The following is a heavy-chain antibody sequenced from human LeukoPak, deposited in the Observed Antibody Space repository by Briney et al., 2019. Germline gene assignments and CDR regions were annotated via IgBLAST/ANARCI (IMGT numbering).Heavy chain of an antibody. D-gene: IGHD5-18*01. CDR3: ARGVDTAMVTGDYYYYGMDV. V-gene: IGHV4-34*01. CDR1: GGSFSGYY. Sequence: KPSETLSLTCAAYGGSFSGYYWSWLRQPPGKGLEWIGEINHSGSTNYNPSLKSRVTISVDTSKNQFSLKLSSVTAADTAVYYCARGVDTAMVTGDYYYYGMDVWGQGTTVTVSS. CDR2: INHSGST. J-gene: IGHJ6*02.